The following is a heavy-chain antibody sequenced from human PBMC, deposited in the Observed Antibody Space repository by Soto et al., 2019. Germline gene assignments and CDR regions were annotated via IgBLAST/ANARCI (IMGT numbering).Heavy chain of an antibody. D-gene: IGHD2-15*01. CDR3: TKELIVAATQGNWFDS. Sequence: GGSLRLSCAASGFTLSKYGMHWVRQAPGKGLEWLAVISYDGNKKYYGDSVKGRFTISRDTSKNTLYLQMNDLRVEDTAVYYCTKELIVAATQGNWFDSWGQGALVTVSS. J-gene: IGHJ5*01. CDR2: ISYDGNKK. CDR1: GFTLSKYG. V-gene: IGHV3-30*18.